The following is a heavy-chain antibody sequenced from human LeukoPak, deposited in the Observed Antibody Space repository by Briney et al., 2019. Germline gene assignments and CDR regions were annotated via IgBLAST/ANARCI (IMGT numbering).Heavy chain of an antibody. Sequence: GGSLRLSCAASGFTFSSYSMNWVRHAPGKGLEWVSSISSSSSYIYYADSVKGRFTISRDNAKNSLYLQMNSLRAEDTAVYYCARAKVAAAGTVDWFDPWGQGTLVTVYS. CDR2: ISSSSSYI. J-gene: IGHJ5*02. CDR1: GFTFSSYS. D-gene: IGHD6-13*01. CDR3: ARAKVAAAGTVDWFDP. V-gene: IGHV3-21*01.